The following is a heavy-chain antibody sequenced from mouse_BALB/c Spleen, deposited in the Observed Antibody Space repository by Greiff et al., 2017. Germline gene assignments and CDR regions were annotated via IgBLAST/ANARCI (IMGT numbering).Heavy chain of an antibody. D-gene: IGHD1-2*01. CDR1: GYSITSDYA. CDR3: ARSILRPFAY. J-gene: IGHJ3*01. CDR2: ISYSGST. V-gene: IGHV3-2*02. Sequence: EVNLVESGPGLVKPSQSLSLTCTVTGYSITSDYAWNWIRQFPGNKLEWMGYISYSGSTSYNPSLKSRISITRDTSKNQFFLQLNSVTTEDTATYYCARSILRPFAYWGQGTLVTVSA.